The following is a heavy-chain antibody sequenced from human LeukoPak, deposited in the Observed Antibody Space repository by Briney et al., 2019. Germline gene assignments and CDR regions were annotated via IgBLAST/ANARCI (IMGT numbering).Heavy chain of an antibody. J-gene: IGHJ4*02. D-gene: IGHD3-16*01. CDR2: ISYDGSDK. Sequence: PGGSLRLSCAASGFSFRSHGMHWVRQAPGKGLEWVAGISYDGSDKYNPDSVKGRFTISRDNAKNTLYLQMSSLRVEDTAVYYCAKDYGGVVPSHFDYWGQGTLVTVSS. V-gene: IGHV3-30*18. CDR1: GFSFRSHG. CDR3: AKDYGGVVPSHFDY.